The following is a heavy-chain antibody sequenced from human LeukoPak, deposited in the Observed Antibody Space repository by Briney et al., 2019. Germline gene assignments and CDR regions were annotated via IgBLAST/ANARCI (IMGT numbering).Heavy chain of an antibody. CDR1: GGAFSGYY. CDR2: INHSGST. D-gene: IGHD4-23*01. Sequence: PSETLSLTCAVYGGAFSGYYWSWIRQPPGKGLEWIGEINHSGSTNYNPSLKSRVTISVDTSKNQFSLKLSSVTAADTAVYYCARTRGVVRPYYFDYWGQGTLVTVSS. V-gene: IGHV4-34*01. J-gene: IGHJ4*02. CDR3: ARTRGVVRPYYFDY.